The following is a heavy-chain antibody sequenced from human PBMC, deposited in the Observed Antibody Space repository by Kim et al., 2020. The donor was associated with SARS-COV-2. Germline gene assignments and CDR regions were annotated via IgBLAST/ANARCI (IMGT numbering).Heavy chain of an antibody. Sequence: SETLSLTCTVSGGSISSGSYYWSWIRQPAGKGLEWIGRIYTSGSTNYNPSLKSRVTISVDTSKNQFSLKPSSVTAADTAVYYCAREYYDILTGYPTQGVFDYWGQGTLVTVSS. CDR1: GGSISSGSYY. J-gene: IGHJ4*02. CDR2: IYTSGST. D-gene: IGHD3-9*01. V-gene: IGHV4-61*02. CDR3: AREYYDILTGYPTQGVFDY.